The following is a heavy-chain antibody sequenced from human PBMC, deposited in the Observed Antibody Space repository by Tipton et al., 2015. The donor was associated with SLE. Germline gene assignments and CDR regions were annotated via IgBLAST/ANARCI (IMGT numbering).Heavy chain of an antibody. Sequence: SLRLSCAASGFTFDDYAMHWVRQAPGEGLEWVSGLSWNSGSMGYADFVKGRFTISRDNAKNSLYLQMNSLRAEDTALYYCTKDIGALPGFGMDVWGQGTTVTVSS. CDR2: LSWNSGSM. D-gene: IGHD3-16*01. CDR3: TKDIGALPGFGMDV. V-gene: IGHV3-9*01. CDR1: GFTFDDYA. J-gene: IGHJ6*02.